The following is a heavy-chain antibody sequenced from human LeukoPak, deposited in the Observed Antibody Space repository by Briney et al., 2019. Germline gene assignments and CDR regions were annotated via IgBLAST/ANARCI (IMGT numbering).Heavy chain of an antibody. V-gene: IGHV4-31*03. J-gene: IGHJ6*04. CDR1: GGSISSGGYY. Sequence: SETLSLTCTVSGGSISSGGYYWRWLRQHPGKGLEWIGYIYYSGSTYYNPSLKSRVTISVDTSKNQFSLKLSSVTAADTAVYYCARDRNVRPTKYYYGSGTTSGMDVWGKGTTVTVSS. D-gene: IGHD3-10*01. CDR3: ARDRNVRPTKYYYGSGTTSGMDV. CDR2: IYYSGST.